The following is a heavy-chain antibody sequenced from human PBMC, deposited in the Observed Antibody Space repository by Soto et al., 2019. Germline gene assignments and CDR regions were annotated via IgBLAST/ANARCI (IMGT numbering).Heavy chain of an antibody. D-gene: IGHD6-19*01. Sequence: QVQLVQSGAEVKKPGTSVKVSCKASGYTFTSYAMHWVRQAPGQRLEWMGWINGGNGDTKYSEKLQGRVTITRDTSASTAYMELSSLRSEDTAVYYCARHDVGSGWYDYWGQGTPVTVSS. CDR1: GYTFTSYA. V-gene: IGHV1-3*01. J-gene: IGHJ4*02. CDR2: INGGNGDT. CDR3: ARHDVGSGWYDY.